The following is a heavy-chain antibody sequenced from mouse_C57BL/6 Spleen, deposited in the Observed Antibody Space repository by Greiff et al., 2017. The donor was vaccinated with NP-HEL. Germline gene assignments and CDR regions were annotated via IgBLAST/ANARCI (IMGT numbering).Heavy chain of an antibody. J-gene: IGHJ3*01. V-gene: IGHV1-76*01. CDR1: GYTFTDYY. Sequence: LEESGAELVRPGASVKLSCKASGYTFTDYYINWVKQRPGQGLEWIARIYPGSGNTYYNEKFKGKATLTAEKSSSTAYMQLSSLTSEDSAVYFCAREDYGFAYWGQGTLVTVSA. D-gene: IGHD1-1*01. CDR2: IYPGSGNT. CDR3: AREDYGFAY.